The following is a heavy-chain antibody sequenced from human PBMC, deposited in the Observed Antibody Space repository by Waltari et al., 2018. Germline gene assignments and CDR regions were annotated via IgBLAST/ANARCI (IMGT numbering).Heavy chain of an antibody. J-gene: IGHJ6*03. CDR2: INPNSGGT. CDR1: GYTFTGYY. Sequence: QVQLVQSGAEVKKPGASVKVSCKASGYTFTGYYMHWVRQAPGQGLEWMGRINPNSGGTNDAQKFQGRVTMTRDTSISTAYMELSRLRSDDTAVYYCAILAAAGDYMDVWGKGTTVTVSS. V-gene: IGHV1-2*06. D-gene: IGHD6-13*01. CDR3: AILAAAGDYMDV.